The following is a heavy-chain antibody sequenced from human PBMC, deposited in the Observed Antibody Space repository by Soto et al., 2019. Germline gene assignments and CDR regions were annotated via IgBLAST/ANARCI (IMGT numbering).Heavy chain of an antibody. CDR2: ISSRSTYI. CDR3: ARDRADYGDAPSDY. Sequence: PGGSLRLSCAVSGFTLSSYNMNWVRQAPGKGLEWVSSISSRSTYIYYADSVKGRFTISRDNAKNSLYLQMNSLRAEDTAVYYCARDRADYGDAPSDYWGQGTLVTVSS. J-gene: IGHJ4*02. D-gene: IGHD4-17*01. CDR1: GFTLSSYN. V-gene: IGHV3-21*01.